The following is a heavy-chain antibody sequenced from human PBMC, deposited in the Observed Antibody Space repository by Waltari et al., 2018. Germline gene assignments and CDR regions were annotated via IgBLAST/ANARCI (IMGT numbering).Heavy chain of an antibody. CDR1: GFTFSSFW. D-gene: IGHD1-1*01. CDR3: ARVSRRTYRSPVPGRHYYYGMDV. Sequence: VQPGDSLRLSCAASGFTFSSFWMNWVRQAPGKGPLWVSRISTDASDTTYADSVKGRFTISRDNARNTLYLQMNRLRAEDTAVYFCARVSRRTYRSPVPGRHYYYGMDVWGQGTTVTVSS. V-gene: IGHV3-74*03. J-gene: IGHJ6*02. CDR2: ISTDASDT.